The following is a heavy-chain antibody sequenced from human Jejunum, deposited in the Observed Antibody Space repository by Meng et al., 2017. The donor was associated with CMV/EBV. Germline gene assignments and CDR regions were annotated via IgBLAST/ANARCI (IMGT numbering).Heavy chain of an antibody. D-gene: IGHD5-18*01. Sequence: FEFRNDWMSWVRQAPGKGLEWVANINEDEDEKTFLDSVRGRFTISRDNAKKSLYLQMSSLRVEDTAVYYCAREGTQLWPPNWSFDLWGRGTLVTVSS. CDR3: AREGTQLWPPNWSFDL. CDR2: INEDEDEK. V-gene: IGHV3-7*01. J-gene: IGHJ2*01. CDR1: FEFRNDW.